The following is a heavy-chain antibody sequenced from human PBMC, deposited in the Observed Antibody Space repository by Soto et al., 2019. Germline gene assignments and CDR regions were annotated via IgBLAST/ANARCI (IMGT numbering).Heavy chain of an antibody. CDR1: GGTFSSYA. CDR3: ASRITFGGVIVMSDYYGMDV. V-gene: IGHV1-69*06. J-gene: IGHJ6*02. D-gene: IGHD3-16*02. CDR2: IIPIFGTA. Sequence: GASVKVSCKASGGTFSSYAISWVRQAPGQGLEWMGGIIPIFGTANYAQKFQGRVTITADKSTSTAYTELSSLRSEDTAVYYCASRITFGGVIVMSDYYGMDVWGQGTTVTVSS.